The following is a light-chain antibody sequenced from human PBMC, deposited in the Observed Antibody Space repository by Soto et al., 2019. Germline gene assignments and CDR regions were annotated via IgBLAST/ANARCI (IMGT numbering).Light chain of an antibody. CDR2: DVS. V-gene: IGLV2-14*01. CDR3: SSYTSISTPLYV. CDR1: SSDVGGYNY. J-gene: IGLJ1*01. Sequence: QSVLTQPASVSGSPGQSITISCTGTSSDVGGYNYVSWYQQHPGKAPKLMIYDVSNRPSGVSNRFSGSKSGNTASLTISGLQAEDEVDYYCSSYTSISTPLYVFGTGTKVTVL.